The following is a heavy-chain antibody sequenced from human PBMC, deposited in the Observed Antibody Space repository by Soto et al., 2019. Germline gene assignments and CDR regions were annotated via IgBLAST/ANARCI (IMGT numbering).Heavy chain of an antibody. Sequence: QVQLVESGGGVVQPGXSXXXXXXXXXXXXXXXXMHWVRQAPGKGLEWLAVISSDVVNYYYAESVKGRFTISRDNSKNTLYLQRNSLRKEDTAVYYWARGGAWTPEGLGYWGQGTLVTVSS. D-gene: IGHD2-15*01. CDR2: ISSDVVNY. CDR1: XXXXXXXX. CDR3: ARGGAWTPEGLGY. J-gene: IGHJ4*02. V-gene: IGHV3-30-3*01.